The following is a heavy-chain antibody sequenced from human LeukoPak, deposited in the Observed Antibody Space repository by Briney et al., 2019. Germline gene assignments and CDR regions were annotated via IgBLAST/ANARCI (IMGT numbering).Heavy chain of an antibody. CDR3: ARTTYYYDGSPLFDY. D-gene: IGHD3-22*01. CDR1: GFTLSTYW. J-gene: IGHJ4*02. CDR2: IKYDGSEK. V-gene: IGHV3-7*03. Sequence: GGSLRLSCAASGFTLSTYWMSWVRQAPGKGLEWVANIKYDGSEKYYVDSVKGRFTISRDNAKNSLYLQMNSLRAEDTAVYYCARTTYYYDGSPLFDYWGQGTLVTVSS.